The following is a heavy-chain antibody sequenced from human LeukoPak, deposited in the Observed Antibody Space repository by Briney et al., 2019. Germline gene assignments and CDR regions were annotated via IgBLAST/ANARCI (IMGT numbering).Heavy chain of an antibody. D-gene: IGHD5-12*01. Sequence: GGSLRLSCAASGFIFNNYGLIWVRQAPGKGLEWVSSISGSDGATYYADSVKGRFTISRDNSKNTLYLQMNSLRAEDTAVYYCAKDSPVATFWGQGTLVTVSS. J-gene: IGHJ4*02. V-gene: IGHV3-23*01. CDR2: ISGSDGAT. CDR1: GFIFNNYG. CDR3: AKDSPVATF.